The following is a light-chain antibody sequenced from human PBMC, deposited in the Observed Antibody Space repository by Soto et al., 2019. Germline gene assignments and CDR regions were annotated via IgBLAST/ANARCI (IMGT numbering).Light chain of an antibody. J-gene: IGLJ2*01. CDR1: SSNIGAGYD. V-gene: IGLV1-40*01. CDR2: ADN. Sequence: QSVLTQTPSVSGAPGQKITMSCTGSSSNIGAGYDVHWYQQVPGAAPRLLIYADNNRPSGVPDRFSASKSGTSASLAITGLRSDDEADYYCAAWDDSLSGWVFGGGTKVTVL. CDR3: AAWDDSLSGWV.